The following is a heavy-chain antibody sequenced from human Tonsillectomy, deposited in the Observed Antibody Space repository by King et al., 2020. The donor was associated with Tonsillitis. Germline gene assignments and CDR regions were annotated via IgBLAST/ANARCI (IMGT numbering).Heavy chain of an antibody. V-gene: IGHV1-69*01. CDR3: AGDLRDWGNPTNYYYYYGMDV. CDR2: IIPIFGTA. CDR1: GGTFSSYA. J-gene: IGHJ6*02. D-gene: IGHD2-21*01. Sequence: VQLVESGAEVKKPGSSVKVSCKASGGTFSSYAISWVRQAPGQGLEWMGGIIPIFGTANYAQKFQGRVTITADESTSTAYMELSSLRSEDTAVYYCAGDLRDWGNPTNYYYYYGMDVWGQGTTVTVSS.